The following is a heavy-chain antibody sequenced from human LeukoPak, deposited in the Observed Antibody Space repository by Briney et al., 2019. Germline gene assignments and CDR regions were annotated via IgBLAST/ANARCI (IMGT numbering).Heavy chain of an antibody. V-gene: IGHV4-59*01. J-gene: IGHJ6*02. CDR3: AREGWNDADYYYYYGMDV. Sequence: PSETLSLTCTVSGGSISSYYWSWIRQPPGKGLEWIGYIYYSGSTNYNPSFKSRVTISVDTSKNQFSLKLSSVTAADTAVYYCAREGWNDADYYYYYGMDVWGQGTTVTVSS. D-gene: IGHD1-1*01. CDR2: IYYSGST. CDR1: GGSISSYY.